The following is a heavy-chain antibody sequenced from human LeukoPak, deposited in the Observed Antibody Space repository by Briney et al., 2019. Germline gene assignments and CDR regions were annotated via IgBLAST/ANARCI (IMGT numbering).Heavy chain of an antibody. CDR2: IKQDGSEK. CDR3: ATGLYSSGWYPVDY. V-gene: IGHV3-7*01. CDR1: GFTFSRYW. D-gene: IGHD6-19*01. J-gene: IGHJ4*02. Sequence: PGGSLRLSCAVSGFTFSRYWMNWVRQAPGKGLEWVADIKQDGSEKYYVDSVKGRFTISRDNAKNSLYLPMNSLRADDTAVYYCATGLYSSGWYPVDYWGQGTLVTVSS.